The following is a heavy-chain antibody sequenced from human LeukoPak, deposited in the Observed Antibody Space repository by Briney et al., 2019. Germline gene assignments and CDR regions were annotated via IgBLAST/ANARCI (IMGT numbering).Heavy chain of an antibody. CDR1: VGTFSSYA. Sequence: GASVKVSCKASVGTFSSYAISWVRQAPGQGLEWMGGIIPIFGTANYAQKFQGRVTITADESTSTAYMELSSLRSEDTAVYYCASCLMVRGVTISAGNFDYWGQGTLVTVSS. CDR2: IIPIFGTA. CDR3: ASCLMVRGVTISAGNFDY. D-gene: IGHD3-10*01. J-gene: IGHJ4*02. V-gene: IGHV1-69*13.